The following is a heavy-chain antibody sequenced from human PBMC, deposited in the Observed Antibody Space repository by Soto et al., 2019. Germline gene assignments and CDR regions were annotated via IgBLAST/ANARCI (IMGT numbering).Heavy chain of an antibody. CDR2: IYHSGST. V-gene: IGHV4-30-2*01. J-gene: IGHJ4*02. CDR3: ARGSGDSSGYYDY. D-gene: IGHD3-22*01. CDR1: GGSISSGGYS. Sequence: SETLSLTCAVSGGSISSGGYSWSWIRQPPGKGLEWIGYIYHSGSTYYNPSLKSRVTISVDRSKNQFSLKLSSVTAADTAVYYCARGSGDSSGYYDYWGQGTLVTVSS.